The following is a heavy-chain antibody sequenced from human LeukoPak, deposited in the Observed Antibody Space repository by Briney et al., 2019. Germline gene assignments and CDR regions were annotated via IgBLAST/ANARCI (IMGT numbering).Heavy chain of an antibody. CDR1: GGSISSYY. V-gene: IGHV4-59*01. Sequence: TSETLSLTCTVSGGSISSYYWSWIRQPPGKGLEWIGYIYYRGSTNYNPSLKSRVTISVDTSKNQFSLKLSSVTAADTAVYYCARSYGSGSYYIGWGQGTLVTVSS. J-gene: IGHJ4*02. CDR2: IYYRGST. D-gene: IGHD3-10*01. CDR3: ARSYGSGSYYIG.